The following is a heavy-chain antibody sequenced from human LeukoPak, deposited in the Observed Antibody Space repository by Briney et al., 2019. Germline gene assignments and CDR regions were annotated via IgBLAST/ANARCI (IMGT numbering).Heavy chain of an antibody. V-gene: IGHV3-23*01. Sequence: GGSLRLSCAASGFPFNIYAINWVRQAGGKGLEGVSGISYNGGSKSYAASLQGRLTISTNDSKNTVYLQMNSLRAEDTAVYYCATRTFPAVTGSSAFWPFDSWGQGNLVTVSS. J-gene: IGHJ4*02. D-gene: IGHD6-19*01. CDR1: GFPFNIYA. CDR3: ATRTFPAVTGSSAFWPFDS. CDR2: ISYNGGSK.